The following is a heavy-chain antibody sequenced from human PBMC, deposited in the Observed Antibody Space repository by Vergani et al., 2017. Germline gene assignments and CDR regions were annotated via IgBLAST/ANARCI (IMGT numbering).Heavy chain of an antibody. CDR2: IDPSDSYT. J-gene: IGHJ4*02. CDR1: GYSFTSYW. Sequence: EVQLVQSGAEVKKSGESLKISCKGSGYSFTSYWIRWVRQMPGKGLEWMGRIDPSDSYTNYSPSFQGHVTISADKSISTAYLQWSSLKASDTAMYYCARPAYGSGSQYARWGQGTLVTVSS. D-gene: IGHD3-10*01. V-gene: IGHV5-10-1*01. CDR3: ARPAYGSGSQYAR.